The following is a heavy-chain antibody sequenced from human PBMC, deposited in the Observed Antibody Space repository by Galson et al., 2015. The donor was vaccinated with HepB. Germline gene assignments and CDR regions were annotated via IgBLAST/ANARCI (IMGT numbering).Heavy chain of an antibody. Sequence: SLRLSCAASGFTFSRYAMHWVRQAPGKGLEWVAVISYDGSNKYYADSVKGRFTIPRDNSKNTLYLQMNSLRAEDTAVYYCARGGVAVAGSFDYWGQGTLVTVSS. CDR3: ARGGVAVAGSFDY. D-gene: IGHD6-19*01. CDR2: ISYDGSNK. CDR1: GFTFSRYA. J-gene: IGHJ4*02. V-gene: IGHV3-30-3*01.